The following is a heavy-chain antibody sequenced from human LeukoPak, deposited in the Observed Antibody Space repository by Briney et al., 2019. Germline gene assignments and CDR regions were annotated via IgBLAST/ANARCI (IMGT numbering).Heavy chain of an antibody. CDR2: ISGSGGST. CDR3: AKPVLRFLEWLPPA. V-gene: IGHV3-23*01. CDR1: GFTFSSYA. J-gene: IGHJ4*02. Sequence: GGSLRLSCAASGFTFSSYAMSWVLQAPGKGLEWVSAISGSGGSTYYADSVKGRFTISRDNSKNTLYLQMNSLRAEDTAVYYCAKPVLRFLEWLPPAWGQGTLVTVSS. D-gene: IGHD3-3*01.